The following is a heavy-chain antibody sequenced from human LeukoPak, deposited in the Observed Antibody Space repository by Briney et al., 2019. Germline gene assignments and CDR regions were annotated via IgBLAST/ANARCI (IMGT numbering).Heavy chain of an antibody. CDR3: SRTDYYYYGTDV. J-gene: IGHJ6*02. CDR2: IYYSGSS. V-gene: IGHV4-61*08. D-gene: IGHD1-1*01. CDR1: GGSVSSGDYY. Sequence: SGTLSLTCSVSGGSVSSGDYYWTWIRQPPGRGLEWIGFIYYSGSSNYNPSLESRVTISVDRSKNQFSLKLSSATAADTAVYYCSRTDYYYYGTDVWGQGTTVTVSS.